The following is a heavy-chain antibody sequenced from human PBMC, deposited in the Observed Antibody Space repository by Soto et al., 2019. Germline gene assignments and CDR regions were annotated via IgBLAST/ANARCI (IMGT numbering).Heavy chain of an antibody. CDR2: IIPIFGTA. D-gene: IGHD2-15*01. V-gene: IGHV1-69*01. CDR1: GGTFSSYA. Sequence: QVQLVQSGAEVKKPGSSVKVSCKASGGTFSSYAISWVRQAPGQGLEWMGGIIPIFGTANYAQKFQGRVTITADESTSTAYMELSSLRSEDTAVYYCARDGRCSGGICYSGWFDPWGQGTLVTVSS. J-gene: IGHJ5*02. CDR3: ARDGRCSGGICYSGWFDP.